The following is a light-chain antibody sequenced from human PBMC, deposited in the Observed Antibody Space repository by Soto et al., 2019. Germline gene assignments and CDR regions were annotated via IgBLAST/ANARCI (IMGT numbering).Light chain of an antibody. CDR1: SSDVGGYNY. CDR2: DVS. V-gene: IGLV2-14*01. Sequence: QCALTQPASVSGSPGQSITISWTGTSSDVGGYNYVSWYQQHPGKAPKFMIYDVSNRPSGVSNRFSGSKSGNTASLTISGLQAEDEADYYCSSYTTSNTRQIVFGTGTKLTVL. CDR3: SSYTTSNTRQIV. J-gene: IGLJ1*01.